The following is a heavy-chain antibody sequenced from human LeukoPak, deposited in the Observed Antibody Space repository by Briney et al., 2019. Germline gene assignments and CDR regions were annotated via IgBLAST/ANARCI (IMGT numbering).Heavy chain of an antibody. V-gene: IGHV4-34*01. Sequence: PSETLSLTCAVYGGSFSGYYWSWIRQPPGKGLEWIGEINHSGSTNYNPSLKSRVTISVDTSKNQFSLKLSSVTAADTAVYYCARAVAGCYYYYYYMDVCGKGTTVTVSS. D-gene: IGHD6-19*01. CDR2: INHSGST. CDR1: GGSFSGYY. CDR3: ARAVAGCYYYYYYMDV. J-gene: IGHJ6*03.